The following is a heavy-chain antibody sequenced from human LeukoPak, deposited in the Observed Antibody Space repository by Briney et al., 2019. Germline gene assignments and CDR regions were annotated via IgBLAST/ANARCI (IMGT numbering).Heavy chain of an antibody. D-gene: IGHD6-13*01. CDR2: ISHSGRS. Sequence: SETLSLTCAVYGGSFSGYYWNWMRQPPGKGLEWIAEISHSGRSNYNPSLKSRVTISVDTSKNQFSLNLRSLTAADTAVYYCARGEAAAAADWYFDLWGRGTLVTVSS. CDR1: GGSFSGYY. J-gene: IGHJ2*01. V-gene: IGHV4-34*01. CDR3: ARGEAAAAADWYFDL.